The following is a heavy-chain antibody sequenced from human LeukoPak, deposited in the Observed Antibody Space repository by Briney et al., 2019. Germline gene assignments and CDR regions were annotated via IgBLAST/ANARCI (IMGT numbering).Heavy chain of an antibody. CDR1: GFTFSSYW. Sequence: PGGSLRLSCAASGFTFSSYWMSWVRQAPGKGLEWVANIKQDGSEKYYVDSVKGRFTISRDNAKNSLFLQMFSLRAEDTAVYYCARGSIAAANFDFWGQGSLVTVSS. CDR3: ARGSIAAANFDF. D-gene: IGHD6-13*01. V-gene: IGHV3-7*01. CDR2: IKQDGSEK. J-gene: IGHJ4*02.